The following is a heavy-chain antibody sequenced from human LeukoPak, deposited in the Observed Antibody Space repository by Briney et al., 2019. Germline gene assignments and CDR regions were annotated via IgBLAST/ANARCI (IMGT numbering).Heavy chain of an antibody. J-gene: IGHJ5*02. V-gene: IGHV1-2*02. CDR2: INPNNGGT. CDR1: GYTFTGYY. D-gene: IGHD5-12*01. CDR3: ARDETIVATIGTGTYNWFDP. Sequence: ASVTVSCKASGYTFTGYYMQWVRHAPGQGLEWMGWINPNNGGTNYAQKFQGRVTMTRDTSISTAHMELSRLRSDDTAVYYCARDETIVATIGTGTYNWFDPWGQGTLVSVCS.